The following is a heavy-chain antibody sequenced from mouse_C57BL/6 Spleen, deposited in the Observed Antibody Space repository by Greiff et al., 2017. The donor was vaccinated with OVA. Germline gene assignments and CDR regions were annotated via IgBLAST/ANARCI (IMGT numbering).Heavy chain of an antibody. CDR2: ISDGGSYT. CDR3: ARDQAFYYGSSSDYFDY. D-gene: IGHD1-1*01. J-gene: IGHJ2*01. Sequence: EVQGVESGGGLVKPGGSLKLSCAASGFTFSSYAMSWVRQTPEKRLEWVATISDGGSYTYYPDNVKGRFTISRDNAKNNLYLQMSHLKSEDTAMYYCARDQAFYYGSSSDYFDYWGQGTTLTVSS. V-gene: IGHV5-4*01. CDR1: GFTFSSYA.